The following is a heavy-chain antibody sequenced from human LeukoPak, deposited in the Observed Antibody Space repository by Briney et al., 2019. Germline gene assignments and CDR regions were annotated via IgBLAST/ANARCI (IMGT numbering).Heavy chain of an antibody. CDR1: GFTFSSYG. Sequence: EGSLRLSCAASGFTFSSYGMHWVRQAPGKGLEWVAFIRYDGSNKYYADSVKGRFTISRDNSKNTLYLQMNSLRAEDTAVYYCAKEMYYYDSSGYYPDYWGQGTLVTVSS. D-gene: IGHD3-22*01. J-gene: IGHJ4*02. CDR3: AKEMYYYDSSGYYPDY. CDR2: IRYDGSNK. V-gene: IGHV3-30*02.